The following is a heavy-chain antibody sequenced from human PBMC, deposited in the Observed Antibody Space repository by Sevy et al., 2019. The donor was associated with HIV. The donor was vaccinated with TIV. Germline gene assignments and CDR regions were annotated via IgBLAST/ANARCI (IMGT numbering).Heavy chain of an antibody. J-gene: IGHJ4*02. CDR2: INAGNGNT. CDR3: AGDQQLDSSFDY. Sequence: ASVKVSCKASGYTFTSYAMHWVRQAPGQRLEWMGWINAGNGNTKYSQKFQGRVTITRDTSASTAYMELSSLRSEDTAVYYCAGDQQLDSSFDYWGQGTLVTVSS. D-gene: IGHD6-13*01. V-gene: IGHV1-3*01. CDR1: GYTFTSYA.